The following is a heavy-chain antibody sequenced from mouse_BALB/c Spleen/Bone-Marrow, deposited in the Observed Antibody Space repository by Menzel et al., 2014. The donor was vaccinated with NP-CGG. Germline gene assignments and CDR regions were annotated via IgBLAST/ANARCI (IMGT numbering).Heavy chain of an antibody. CDR2: ISSGSSTI. J-gene: IGHJ3*01. D-gene: IGHD2-1*01. CDR1: GFTFSSFG. Sequence: DVQLVESGGGLVQPGGSRKLSCAASGFTFSSFGMHWVRQAPEKGLEWVAYISSGSSTIYYADTVKGRFTISRDNPKNTLFLQMNSLRSEDTAMYYCARGGNCAWFAYWGQGTLVTVSA. CDR3: ARGGNCAWFAY. V-gene: IGHV5-17*02.